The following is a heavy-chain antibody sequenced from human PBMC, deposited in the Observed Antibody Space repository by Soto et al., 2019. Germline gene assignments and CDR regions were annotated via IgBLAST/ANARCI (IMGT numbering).Heavy chain of an antibody. CDR3: VRSVGAVAPFDY. CDR2: LYYSGST. Sequence: QVQLQESGPGLVKPSETLSLTYTVSSGSISSYFWSWIRQPPGKGLEWIGYLYYSGSTNYNPSLKSRVTISVDTSKNQFSLNLTSVTTADAAVYYCVRSVGAVAPFDYWGQGTLVTVSS. V-gene: IGHV4-59*01. D-gene: IGHD6-19*01. CDR1: SGSISSYF. J-gene: IGHJ4*02.